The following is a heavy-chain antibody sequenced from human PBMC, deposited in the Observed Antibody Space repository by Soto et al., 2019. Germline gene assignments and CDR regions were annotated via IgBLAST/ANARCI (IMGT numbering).Heavy chain of an antibody. V-gene: IGHV3-30*18. CDR3: AKDCGSGLIDY. CDR2: ISYDGSNK. J-gene: IGHJ4*02. Sequence: SLRLSCAASGFTFSSYGMHWVRQAPGKGLEWVAVISYDGSNKYYADSVKGRFTISRDNSKNTLYLQMNSLRAEDTAVYYCAKDCGSGLIDYWGQGTLVTVSS. CDR1: GFTFSSYG. D-gene: IGHD6-19*01.